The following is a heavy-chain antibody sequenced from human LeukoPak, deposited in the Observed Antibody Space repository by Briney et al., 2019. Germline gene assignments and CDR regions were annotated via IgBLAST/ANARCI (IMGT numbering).Heavy chain of an antibody. CDR3: ARVRYCGGDCYYFDY. CDR2: IYSGGST. J-gene: IGHJ4*02. V-gene: IGHV3-66*01. D-gene: IGHD2-21*02. CDR1: GFTVSSNY. Sequence: GGSLRLSCAASGFTVSSNYMSWVRQAPGKGLEWVPVIYSGGSTYYADSVKGRFTISRDNSKNTLYLQMNSLRAEDTAAYYCARVRYCGGDCYYFDYWGQGTLATVSS.